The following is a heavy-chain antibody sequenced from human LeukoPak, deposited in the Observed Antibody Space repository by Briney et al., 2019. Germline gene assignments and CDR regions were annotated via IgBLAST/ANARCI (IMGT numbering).Heavy chain of an antibody. CDR3: AKDLSGSLVGATIDY. D-gene: IGHD1-26*01. J-gene: IGHJ4*02. Sequence: PGGSPRLSCAASGFTFSSYAMSWVRQAPGKGLEWVSAISGSGGSTYYADSVKGRFTISRDNSKNTLYLQMNSLRAEDTAVYYCAKDLSGSLVGATIDYWGQGTLVTVSS. CDR1: GFTFSSYA. CDR2: ISGSGGST. V-gene: IGHV3-23*01.